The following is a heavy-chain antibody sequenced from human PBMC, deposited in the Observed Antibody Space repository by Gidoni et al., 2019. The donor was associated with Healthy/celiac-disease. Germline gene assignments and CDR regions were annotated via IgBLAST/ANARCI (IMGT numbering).Heavy chain of an antibody. CDR1: GGSISSSSYY. CDR3: ARHAGATIAIGEYYFDY. J-gene: IGHJ4*02. V-gene: IGHV4-39*01. CDR2: IYYSGST. Sequence: QLQLQESGPGLVQPSETLSLTCTVSGGSISSSSYYWGWIRQPPGKGLEWIGSIYYSGSTYYNPSLKSRVTISVDTSKNQFSLKLSSVTAADTAVYYCARHAGATIAIGEYYFDYWGQGTLVTVSS. D-gene: IGHD6-25*01.